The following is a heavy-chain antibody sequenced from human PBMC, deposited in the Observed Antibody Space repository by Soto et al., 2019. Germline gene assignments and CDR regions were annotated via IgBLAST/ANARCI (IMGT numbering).Heavy chain of an antibody. CDR2: IYSGGST. CDR3: ARYFDAFGM. J-gene: IGHJ3*02. Sequence: GGSLRLSCAASGFTVNTNYMNWVRQAPGKGLEWVSVIYSGGSTNYADSVRGRFTISRDNSKNTLYLQMNSLRAEDTAMYYCARYFDAFGMWSQGTMVTVSS. V-gene: IGHV3-53*01. CDR1: GFTVNTNY.